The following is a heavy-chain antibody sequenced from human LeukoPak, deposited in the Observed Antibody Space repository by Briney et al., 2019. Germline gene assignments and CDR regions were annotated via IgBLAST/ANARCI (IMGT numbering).Heavy chain of an antibody. Sequence: PGGSLRLSCAASGFTFSSYGMHWVRQAPGKGLEWVAVISYDGSNKYYADSVKGRFTISRDNSKNTLYLQMNSLRAEDTAVYYCAKDRTAGSDAFDIWGQGTMVTVSS. CDR3: AKDRTAGSDAFDI. J-gene: IGHJ3*02. D-gene: IGHD6-13*01. CDR1: GFTFSSYG. CDR2: ISYDGSNK. V-gene: IGHV3-30*18.